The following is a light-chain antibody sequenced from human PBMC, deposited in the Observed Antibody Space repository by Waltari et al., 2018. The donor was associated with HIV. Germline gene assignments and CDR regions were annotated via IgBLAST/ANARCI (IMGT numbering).Light chain of an antibody. V-gene: IGLV2-23*02. Sequence: QSALTQPASVSGSPGQSITISCTGSNHEIGTYNLVSWFQHPPDKAPQLIIYEVTKRPSGVSDRFSGSKSGNTASLTISGLQAEDEAAYYCCSYAGSRPYVFGTGTQVTVL. CDR2: EVT. CDR3: CSYAGSRPYV. CDR1: NHEIGTYNL. J-gene: IGLJ1*01.